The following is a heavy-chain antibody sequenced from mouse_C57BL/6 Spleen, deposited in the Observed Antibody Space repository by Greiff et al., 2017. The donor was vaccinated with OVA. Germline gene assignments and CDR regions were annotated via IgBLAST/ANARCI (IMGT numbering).Heavy chain of an antibody. Sequence: EVKLVESGGGLVKPGGSLKLSCAASGFTFSSYAMSWVRQTPEKRLEWVATISDGGSYTYYPDNVKGRFTISRDNAKNNLYLQMSHLKSEDTAMYYCARVYYYGSSGFAYWGQGTLVTVSA. CDR1: GFTFSSYA. CDR2: ISDGGSYT. D-gene: IGHD1-1*01. V-gene: IGHV5-4*03. CDR3: ARVYYYGSSGFAY. J-gene: IGHJ3*01.